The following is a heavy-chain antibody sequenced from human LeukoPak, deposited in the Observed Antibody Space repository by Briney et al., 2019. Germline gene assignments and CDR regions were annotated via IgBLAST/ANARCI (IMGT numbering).Heavy chain of an antibody. CDR3: ARAHLGQLPNDY. D-gene: IGHD2-2*01. J-gene: IGHJ4*02. Sequence: SETLSLTCAVYGGSFSGYYWSWIRQPPGKGLEWMGEINHSGSTNYNPSLKRRVTISVDKSKKQFSQKQRYMTAADTAVYYCARAHLGQLPNDYWGQGTLVTVSS. CDR2: INHSGST. CDR1: GGSFSGYY. V-gene: IGHV4-34*01.